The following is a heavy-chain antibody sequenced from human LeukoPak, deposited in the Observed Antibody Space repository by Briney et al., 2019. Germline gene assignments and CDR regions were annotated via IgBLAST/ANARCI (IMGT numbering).Heavy chain of an antibody. CDR2: IIPIFGTA. CDR1: GGTFSSYA. Sequence: GASVKVSCKASGGTFSSYAISWVRQAPGQGLEWMGGIIPIFGTANYAQKFQGRVTITADESTSTAYMELSSLRPEDTAVYYCARGGDGYSVIRFDPWGQGTLVTVSS. J-gene: IGHJ5*02. D-gene: IGHD5-24*01. V-gene: IGHV1-69*13. CDR3: ARGGDGYSVIRFDP.